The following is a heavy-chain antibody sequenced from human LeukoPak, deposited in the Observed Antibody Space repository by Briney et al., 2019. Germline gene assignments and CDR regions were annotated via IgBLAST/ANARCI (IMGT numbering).Heavy chain of an antibody. CDR1: GFTFSTNS. D-gene: IGHD3-9*01. CDR2: INSNGGAT. Sequence: GGSLRLSCAASGFTFSTNSMHWVRQAPGKGLEYVSGINSNGGATHYADAVKGRLTISRDNSKNTVYLQMNSLRPEDTAVYYCVKDVTLRGIDAHDRFEFWGQGTRVTVSS. V-gene: IGHV3-64D*06. CDR3: VKDVTLRGIDAHDRFEF. J-gene: IGHJ4*02.